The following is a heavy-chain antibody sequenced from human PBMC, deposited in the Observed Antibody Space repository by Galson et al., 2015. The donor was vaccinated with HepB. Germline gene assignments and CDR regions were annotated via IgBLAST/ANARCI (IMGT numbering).Heavy chain of an antibody. Sequence: SVKVSCKASGYTFTDYLIHWVRQAPGQGLEWMGWIKCNSGVTNYAQKFQGRVTMTRDTSINTAYMEVSRLRPDDTAVYYCARAFAAAGEFDFWGQGTLVSVSS. CDR3: ARAFAAAGEFDF. D-gene: IGHD6-13*01. CDR1: GYTFTDYL. CDR2: IKCNSGVT. J-gene: IGHJ4*02. V-gene: IGHV1-2*02.